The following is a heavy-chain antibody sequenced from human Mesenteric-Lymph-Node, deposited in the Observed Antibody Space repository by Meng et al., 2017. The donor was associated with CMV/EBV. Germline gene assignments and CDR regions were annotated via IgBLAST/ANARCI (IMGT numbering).Heavy chain of an antibody. Sequence: GESLKISCVASGFTFSSYSMNWVRQAPGKGLEWVSVILTGRGGTHYVDSVKGRFTVSRDDSKSTMYLQMNTLRVEDTAVYYCAKGSRWVDPWGQGTLVTVSS. CDR2: ILTGRGGT. J-gene: IGHJ5*02. D-gene: IGHD2-2*01. CDR3: AKGSRWVDP. V-gene: IGHV3-23*03. CDR1: GFTFSSYS.